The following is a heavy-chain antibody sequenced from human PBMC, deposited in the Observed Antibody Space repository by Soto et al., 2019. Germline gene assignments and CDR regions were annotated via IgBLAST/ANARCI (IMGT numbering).Heavy chain of an antibody. CDR3: AREYCTTSSCYLPDV. D-gene: IGHD2-2*01. CDR1: GYTFTSYD. Sequence: ASVKVSCKASGYTFTSYDINWVRQATGQGLEWMGWMNPYNGNTGYAQKFPGRVTMTTDTSTSTAYMELSSLRSDDTAVYYCAREYCTTSSCYLPDVWGKGTTVTVSS. V-gene: IGHV1-8*01. CDR2: MNPYNGNT. J-gene: IGHJ6*04.